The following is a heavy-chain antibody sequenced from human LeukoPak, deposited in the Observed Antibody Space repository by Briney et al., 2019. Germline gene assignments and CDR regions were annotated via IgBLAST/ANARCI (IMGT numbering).Heavy chain of an antibody. CDR1: GGTFSSYA. Sequence: GASVKVSCKASGGTFSSYAISWLRQAPGQGLEWIGRIIPIFGTANYAQKFQGRVTITTDESTSTAYMELSSLRSEDTAVYYCAARGGVRGVISFYWGQGTLVTVSS. J-gene: IGHJ4*02. CDR3: AARGGVRGVISFY. V-gene: IGHV1-69*05. CDR2: IIPIFGTA. D-gene: IGHD3-10*01.